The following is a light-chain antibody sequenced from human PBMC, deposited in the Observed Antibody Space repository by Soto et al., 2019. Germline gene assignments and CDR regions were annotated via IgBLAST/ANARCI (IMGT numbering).Light chain of an antibody. Sequence: EIVLTQSPATLSLSPGERATLSCRASQSVSSYLAWYQQKPGQAPRLLIYDASNRATGIPARFSGSGSGTDLTLTISSLEPEDFAVYYCQQRSKWPWTFGQGTKVDIX. V-gene: IGKV3-11*01. CDR1: QSVSSY. CDR3: QQRSKWPWT. CDR2: DAS. J-gene: IGKJ1*01.